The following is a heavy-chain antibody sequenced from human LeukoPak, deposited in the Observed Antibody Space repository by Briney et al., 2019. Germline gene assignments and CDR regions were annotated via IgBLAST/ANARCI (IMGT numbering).Heavy chain of an antibody. CDR3: ARDRGSDGYYYYGMDV. CDR1: GGSISSSNW. Sequence: PSETLSLTCTVSGGSISSSNWWSWIRQPPGKGLEWIGYIYYSGSTNYNPSLKSRVTISVDTSKNQFSLKLSSVTAADTAVYYCARDRGSDGYYYYGMDVWGQGTTVTVSS. J-gene: IGHJ6*02. CDR2: IYYSGST. V-gene: IGHV4-61*01. D-gene: IGHD3-10*01.